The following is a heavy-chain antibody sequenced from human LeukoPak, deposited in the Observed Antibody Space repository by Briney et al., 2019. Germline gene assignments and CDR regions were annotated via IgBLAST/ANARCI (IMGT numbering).Heavy chain of an antibody. CDR3: ARPLAYCGGDCYSF. D-gene: IGHD2-21*02. V-gene: IGHV1-8*01. CDR1: GYTFTSYD. J-gene: IGHJ4*02. CDR2: MNPNSGNT. Sequence: AASVKVSCKASGYTFTSYDINWVRQAPGQGLEWMGWMNPNSGNTGYAQKFQGRVTMTRNTSISTAYMELSSLRSEDTAVYYCARPLAYCGGDCYSFWGQGTLVTVSS.